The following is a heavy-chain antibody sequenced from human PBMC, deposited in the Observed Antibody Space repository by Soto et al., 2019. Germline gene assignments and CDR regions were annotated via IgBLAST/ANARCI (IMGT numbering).Heavy chain of an antibody. J-gene: IGHJ4*02. D-gene: IGHD2-21*02. V-gene: IGHV1-2*02. Sequence: ASVKVSCKASGYTFTGYYMHWVRQARGQGLEWMGWINPNSGGTNYAQKFQGRVTMTRDTSISTAYMELSRLRSDDTAVYYCARSYCGGDCYSPPDYWGQGTLVTVSS. CDR1: GYTFTGYY. CDR3: ARSYCGGDCYSPPDY. CDR2: INPNSGGT.